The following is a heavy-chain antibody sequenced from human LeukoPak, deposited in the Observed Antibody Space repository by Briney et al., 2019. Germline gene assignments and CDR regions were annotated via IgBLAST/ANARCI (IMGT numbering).Heavy chain of an antibody. Sequence: ASVKVSCKASGGTFSSYAISWVRQAPGQGLEWMGGIIPIFGTANYAQKFQGRVTITADESTSTAYMELSSLRSEDTAVYYCARHGGSGAYTHFDYWGQGTLVTVSS. CDR1: GGTFSSYA. D-gene: IGHD2-15*01. J-gene: IGHJ4*02. CDR2: IIPIFGTA. V-gene: IGHV1-69*13. CDR3: ARHGGSGAYTHFDY.